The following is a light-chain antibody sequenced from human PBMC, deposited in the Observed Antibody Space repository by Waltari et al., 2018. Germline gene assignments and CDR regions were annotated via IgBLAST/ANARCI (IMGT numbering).Light chain of an antibody. CDR1: ISDDRTCTL. CDR3: CSYAGSYTWV. V-gene: IGLV2-23*01. J-gene: IGLJ3*02. Sequence: SALTLPASVSGSPLQSITIADPATISDDRTCTLVSWYQQYPGKAPKVMIYDDNRRPSGVSDRFSGSKSGNTASLTICGVQAEDEADYYCCSYAGSYTWVFGGGTKLTVL. CDR2: DDN.